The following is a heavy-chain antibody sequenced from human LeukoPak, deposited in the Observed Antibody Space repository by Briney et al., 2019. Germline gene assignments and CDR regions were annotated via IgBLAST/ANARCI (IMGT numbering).Heavy chain of an antibody. V-gene: IGHV3-33*01. CDR2: IWYDGSNK. D-gene: IGHD6-19*01. CDR1: GFTFSSYG. J-gene: IGHJ4*02. Sequence: GGSLRLSCAASGFTFSSYGMHWVRQAPGKGLEWVAVIWYDGSNKYYADSVKGRFPISRDNSKNTLYLQMNSLRAEDTAVYYCARHIAVADAFDYWGQGTLVTVSS. CDR3: ARHIAVADAFDY.